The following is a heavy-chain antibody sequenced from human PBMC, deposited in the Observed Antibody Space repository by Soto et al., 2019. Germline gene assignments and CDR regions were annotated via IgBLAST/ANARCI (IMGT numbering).Heavy chain of an antibody. CDR3: ARALYSSSSPYYLGMDV. CDR1: GYTFTGYY. CDR2: INPNSGGT. V-gene: IGHV1-2*04. J-gene: IGHJ6*02. D-gene: IGHD6-6*01. Sequence: ASVKVSCKASGYTFTGYYMHWVRQAPGQGLEWMGWINPNSGGTNYAQKFQGWVTMTRDTSISTAYMELSRLRSDDTAVYYCARALYSSSSPYYLGMDVWGQGTTVTVSS.